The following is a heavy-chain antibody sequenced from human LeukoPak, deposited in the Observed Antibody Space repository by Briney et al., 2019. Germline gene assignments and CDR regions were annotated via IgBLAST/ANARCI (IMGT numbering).Heavy chain of an antibody. CDR3: ARASRVGAQLDY. CDR1: GGSLSSYY. D-gene: IGHD1-26*01. Sequence: SETLSLTCTVSGGSLSSYYWSWIRQPPGKGLEWIGYIYYSGSTNYNPSLKSRVTISVDTSKNQFSLELSSVTAADTAVYYCARASRVGAQLDYWGQGTLVTVSS. CDR2: IYYSGST. V-gene: IGHV4-59*01. J-gene: IGHJ4*02.